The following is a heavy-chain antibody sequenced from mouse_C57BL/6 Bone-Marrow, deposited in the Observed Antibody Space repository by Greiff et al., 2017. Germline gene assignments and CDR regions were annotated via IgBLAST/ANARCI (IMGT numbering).Heavy chain of an antibody. V-gene: IGHV5-12*01. CDR2: ISNGGGST. Sequence: EVKLVESGGGLVQPGGSLKLSCAASGFTFSDYYMYWVRQTPEKRLEWVAYISNGGGSTYYPDTVKGRFTISRDNAKNTLYLQMSRLKSEDTAMYYCARHTVGYFDYWGQGTTLTVSS. J-gene: IGHJ2*01. CDR3: ARHTVGYFDY. CDR1: GFTFSDYY. D-gene: IGHD1-1*01.